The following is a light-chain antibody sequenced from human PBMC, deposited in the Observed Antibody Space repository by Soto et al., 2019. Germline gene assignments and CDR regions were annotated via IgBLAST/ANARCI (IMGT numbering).Light chain of an antibody. CDR3: LQDYNYPLT. V-gene: IGKV1-6*01. J-gene: IGKJ4*01. CDR1: QGIRND. Sequence: AIQMTQSPSSLSASVGDRVTITCRASQGIRNDLGWYQQKPGQAPKLLIYAASSLQSGVPSRFSGSGSGTDFTLTISSLQPEDFAAYYCLQDYNYPLTFGGGTKVEIK. CDR2: AAS.